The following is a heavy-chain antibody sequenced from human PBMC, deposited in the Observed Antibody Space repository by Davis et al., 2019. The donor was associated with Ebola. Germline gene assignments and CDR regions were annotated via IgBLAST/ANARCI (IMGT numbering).Heavy chain of an antibody. CDR2: ISAGGTAP. V-gene: IGHV3-23*01. CDR3: AKDFTIST. J-gene: IGHJ5*02. Sequence: PGGSLRLSCAASEFTFSSYGMTWVRQAPGKGLEWVSSISAGGTAPYYADSVKGRFTISRDNSKNTLYLDMNSVRAEDTAIYYCAKDFTISTWGQGTLVTVSS. D-gene: IGHD3-3*01. CDR1: EFTFSSYG.